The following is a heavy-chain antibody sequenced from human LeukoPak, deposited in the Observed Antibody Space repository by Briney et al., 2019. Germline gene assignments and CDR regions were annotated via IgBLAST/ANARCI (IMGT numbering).Heavy chain of an antibody. CDR3: ARLRENGDYGIDY. CDR2: IYHSGGT. Sequence: SETLSLTCAVSGYSISSGYYWGWIRQPPGKGLEWIGSIYHSGGTYYNPSLKSRVTISVDTSKNQFSLKLSSVTAADTAVYYCARLRENGDYGIDYWGQGTLVTVSS. V-gene: IGHV4-38-2*01. D-gene: IGHD4-17*01. J-gene: IGHJ4*02. CDR1: GYSISSGYY.